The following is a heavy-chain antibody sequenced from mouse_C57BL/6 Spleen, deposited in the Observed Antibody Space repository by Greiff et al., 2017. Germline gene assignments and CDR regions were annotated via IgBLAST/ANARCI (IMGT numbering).Heavy chain of an antibody. CDR2: IYPRSGNT. J-gene: IGHJ2*01. CDR3: AREEDGNYGY. CDR1: GYTFTSYG. Sequence: QVHVKQSGAELARPGASVKLSCKASGYTFTSYGISWVKQRTGQGLEWIGEIYPRSGNTYYNEKFKGKATLTADKSSSTAYMELRSLTSEDSAVYFCAREEDGNYGYWGQGTTLTVSS. V-gene: IGHV1-81*01. D-gene: IGHD2-1*01.